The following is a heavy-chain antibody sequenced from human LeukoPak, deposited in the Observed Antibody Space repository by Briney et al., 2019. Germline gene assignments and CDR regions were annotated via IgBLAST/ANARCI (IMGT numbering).Heavy chain of an antibody. CDR3: ARPTTGPATQGYDS. J-gene: IGHJ4*02. CDR1: GGSISSSPDY. D-gene: IGHD1-1*01. CDR2: IYYRGNT. V-gene: IGHV4-39*01. Sequence: SETLSLTCTVSGGSISSSPDYWAWIRQPPGRGLEWIGSIYYRGNTYHNPSLKSRVTISVDPSKNQFSLSVISVTAADTAVYFCARPTTGPATQGYDSWGQGILVTVAS.